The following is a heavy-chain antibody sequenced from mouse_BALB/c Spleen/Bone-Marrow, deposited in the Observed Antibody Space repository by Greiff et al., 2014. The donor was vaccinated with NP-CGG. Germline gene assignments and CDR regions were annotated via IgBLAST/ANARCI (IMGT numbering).Heavy chain of an antibody. V-gene: IGHV2-5*01. Sequence: QVQLQQSGTGLVQPSQSLSITCTVSGFSLTSYGVHWVRRSPGKGLEWLGVIWRGGSTDYNAAFMSRLSITKDNSKSQVFFKMNSLQADDTAIYYCAKIGTTTGAMDYWGQGTSVTVSS. J-gene: IGHJ4*01. CDR1: GFSLTSYG. CDR3: AKIGTTTGAMDY. D-gene: IGHD2-14*01. CDR2: IWRGGST.